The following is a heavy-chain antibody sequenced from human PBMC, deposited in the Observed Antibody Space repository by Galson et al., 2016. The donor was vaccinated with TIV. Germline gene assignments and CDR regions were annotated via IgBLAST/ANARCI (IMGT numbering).Heavy chain of an antibody. CDR3: TRERRFCGNNCYLSYYYGMDV. V-gene: IGHV3-66*02. J-gene: IGHJ6*02. Sequence: SLRLSCAASAPTVSDNYMTWVRQAPGKGLEWVAIMSSGGSLNYADFVRGRFPVSRDNSQNTLYLQMTRLRTDDTAIYYCTRERRFCGNNCYLSYYYGMDVWGQGTTVTVSS. CDR2: MSSGGSL. D-gene: IGHD2-21*01. CDR1: APTVSDNY.